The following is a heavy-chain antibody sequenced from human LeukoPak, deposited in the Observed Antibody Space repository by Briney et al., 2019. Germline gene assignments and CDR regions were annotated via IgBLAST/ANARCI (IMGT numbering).Heavy chain of an antibody. CDR3: AKGSAGSRPYYFDC. CDR1: GFTFTNYA. CDR2: ITDSGGDT. V-gene: IGHV3-23*01. D-gene: IGHD6-13*01. Sequence: PGGSLRLSCAASGFTFTNYAMSSVRQAPGKGLEWISAITDSGGDTYHADSVKGRFTISRDNSKNTLYLQMNSLRADDTAVCHCAKGSAGSRPYYFDCWGQGTLVTVSS. J-gene: IGHJ4*02.